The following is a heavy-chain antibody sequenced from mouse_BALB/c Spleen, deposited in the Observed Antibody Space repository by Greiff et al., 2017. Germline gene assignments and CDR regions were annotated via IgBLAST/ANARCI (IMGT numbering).Heavy chain of an antibody. CDR3: ARDYYGSSYDY. CDR1: GYTFTDYA. D-gene: IGHD1-1*01. CDR2: ISTYYGDA. V-gene: IGHV1S137*01. J-gene: IGHJ2*01. Sequence: QVQLKQSGAELVRPGVSVKISCKGSGYTFTDYAMHWVKQSHAKSLEWIGVISTYYGDASYNQKFKGKATMTVDKSSSTAYMELARLTSEDSAIYYCARDYYGSSYDYWGQGTTRTVSS.